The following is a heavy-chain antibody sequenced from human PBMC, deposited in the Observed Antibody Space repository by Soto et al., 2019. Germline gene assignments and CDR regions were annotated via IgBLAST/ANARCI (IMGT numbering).Heavy chain of an antibody. CDR1: GFTFSSYG. CDR2: ISYDGSNK. CDR3: ANETSSGQLDY. J-gene: IGHJ4*02. D-gene: IGHD6-6*01. V-gene: IGHV3-30*18. Sequence: QVQLVESGGGVVQPGRSLRLSCAASGFTFSSYGMHWVRQAPGKGLEWVAVISYDGSNKYYADSVKGRFTISRDNSKNTLYRQMNSLRAEDTAVYYCANETSSGQLDYWGQGTLVTVYS.